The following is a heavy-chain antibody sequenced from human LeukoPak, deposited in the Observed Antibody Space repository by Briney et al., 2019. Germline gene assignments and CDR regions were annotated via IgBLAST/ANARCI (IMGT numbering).Heavy chain of an antibody. CDR2: IRSKANSYAT. V-gene: IGHV3-73*01. J-gene: IGHJ6*04. CDR1: GFTFSGSA. CDR3: TRLNTIFGVTLADV. D-gene: IGHD3-3*01. Sequence: GGSLKLSCAASGFTFSGSAMHWVRQASGKGLEWDGRIRSKANSYATAYAASVKGRFTISRDDSKNTAYLQMNSLKTEDTAVYYCTRLNTIFGVTLADVWGKGTTVTVSS.